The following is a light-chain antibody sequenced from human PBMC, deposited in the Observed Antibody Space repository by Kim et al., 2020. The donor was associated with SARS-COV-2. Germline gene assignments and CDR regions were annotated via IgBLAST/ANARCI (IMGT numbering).Light chain of an antibody. Sequence: QSVLTQPPSVSGTPGQRVVISCSGSSSNIEKNTVNWYHQLPGTAPKLLFYNNNERPSGVPDRFSASKSGTSATLAISGLQSEDEADYYCAAWDDNLGGRVFGGGTQLTVL. J-gene: IGLJ3*02. CDR1: SSNIEKNT. V-gene: IGLV1-44*01. CDR2: NNN. CDR3: AAWDDNLGGRV.